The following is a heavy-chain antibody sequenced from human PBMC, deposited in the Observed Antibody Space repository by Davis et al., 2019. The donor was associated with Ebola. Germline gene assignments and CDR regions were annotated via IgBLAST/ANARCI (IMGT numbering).Heavy chain of an antibody. CDR1: GFTFSSYA. V-gene: IGHV3-30-3*01. J-gene: IGHJ4*02. D-gene: IGHD3-3*01. Sequence: GGSLRLSCAPSGFTFSSYAMHWVRQAPGKGLGWVAVISYDGSNKYYADSVKGRFTISSDNSKNTLYLQMNSLRAEDTAVYYCADRDFSYWGQGTLVTVSS. CDR3: ADRDFSY. CDR2: ISYDGSNK.